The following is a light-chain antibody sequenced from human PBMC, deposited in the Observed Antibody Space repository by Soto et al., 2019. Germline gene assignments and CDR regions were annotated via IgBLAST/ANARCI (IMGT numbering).Light chain of an antibody. CDR2: GAS. CDR1: QSVSSSY. V-gene: IGKV3-20*01. Sequence: EMVLTQSPGTVSLSPGERATLSCRASQSVSSSYLAWYQQKPGQAPRLLIYGASNRATGIPDRFSGSGSGTDFTLTISRLEPEDFAVYYCQQYGSSPPWTFGQGTKVDIK. CDR3: QQYGSSPPWT. J-gene: IGKJ1*01.